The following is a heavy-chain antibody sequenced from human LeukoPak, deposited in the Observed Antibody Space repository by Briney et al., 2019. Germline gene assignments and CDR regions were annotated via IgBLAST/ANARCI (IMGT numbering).Heavy chain of an antibody. CDR1: GGSISGSSYY. CDR2: INDSGST. CDR3: ARHMLGGKRSFDS. V-gene: IGHV4-39*01. D-gene: IGHD4-23*01. Sequence: SETLSLTCTVSGGSISGSSYYWGWIRQPPGKGLEWIGEINDSGSTNYNPSLKSRATISADTSKNQFSLNLSSVTAADTAVYYCARHMLGGKRSFDSWGQGTLVTVSS. J-gene: IGHJ4*02.